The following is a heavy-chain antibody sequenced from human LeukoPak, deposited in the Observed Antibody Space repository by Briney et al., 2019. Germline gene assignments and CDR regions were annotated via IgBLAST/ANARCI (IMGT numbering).Heavy chain of an antibody. J-gene: IGHJ6*04. CDR3: ARGVFRFLEANDV. CDR2: VSYSGGT. V-gene: IGHV4-30-4*08. CDR1: GASISSADYY. D-gene: IGHD3-3*01. Sequence: SQTLSLTCTVSGASISSADYYWTWIRQPPGKGVECIGCVSYSGGTYYNPSLTSRVTISVDTSRNQFSLELTSVPAQDTTVHYCARGVFRFLEANDVWGKGTTVTVSS.